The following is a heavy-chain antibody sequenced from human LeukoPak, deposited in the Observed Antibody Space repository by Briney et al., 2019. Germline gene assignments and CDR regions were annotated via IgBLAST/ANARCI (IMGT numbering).Heavy chain of an antibody. Sequence: SETLSLTCTVSGGSISSYYWRWIRQPPGKGLEWIGYTYYSGSTNYNPSLKTRVTISVDTSKTQFSLKLSSVTAADTAVYYCARTGGGGSGHFDYWGQGPLVTVYS. CDR2: TYYSGST. V-gene: IGHV4-59*01. J-gene: IGHJ4*02. CDR1: GGSISSYY. CDR3: ARTGGGGSGHFDY. D-gene: IGHD3-10*01.